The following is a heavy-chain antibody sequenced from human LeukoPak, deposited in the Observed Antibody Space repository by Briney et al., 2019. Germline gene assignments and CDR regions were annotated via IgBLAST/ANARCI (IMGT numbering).Heavy chain of an antibody. D-gene: IGHD6-6*01. CDR3: ARDRYSSSSHPDY. V-gene: IGHV3-21*01. CDR2: ISSSSSYI. CDR1: GFTFSSYS. J-gene: IGHJ4*02. Sequence: GGSLRLSCAASGFTFSSYSMNWVRQAPGKGLEWVSSISSSSSYIYYADSVKGRFAISRDNAKNSLYLQMNSLRAEDTAVYYCARDRYSSSSHPDYWGQGTLVTVSS.